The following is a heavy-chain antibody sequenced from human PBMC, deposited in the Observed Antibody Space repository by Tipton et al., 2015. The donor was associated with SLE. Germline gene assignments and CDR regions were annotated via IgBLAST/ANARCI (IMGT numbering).Heavy chain of an antibody. CDR3: ARDYYDSRMASVL. V-gene: IGHV3-11*04. D-gene: IGHD3-22*01. J-gene: IGHJ3*01. CDR1: GFTFSDYY. CDR2: ISSTGSTI. Sequence: SLRLSCTASGFTFSDYYMSWVRQAPGKGLEWVSYISSTGSTIFYADSVKGRFTNSRDNAKNSPYLQMNSLRAGDTAVYFCARDYYDSRMASVLWGQGTMVTVSS.